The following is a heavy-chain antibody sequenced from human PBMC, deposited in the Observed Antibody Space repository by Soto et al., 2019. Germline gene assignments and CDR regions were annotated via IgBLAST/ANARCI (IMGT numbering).Heavy chain of an antibody. CDR1: GGTFNNNA. CDR2: TIPMFGTS. D-gene: IGHD6-6*01. CDR3: AVSMAARLHYYYFDY. J-gene: IGHJ4*02. Sequence: QVPLVQSGAEVKKPGSSVKVSCKASGGTFNNNAISWVRQAPGQGLEWMGGTIPMFGTSNYAPKLQGRVTINADESRSTAYMELTSLRSEDTAVYYCAVSMAARLHYYYFDYWSQGTLVTVSS. V-gene: IGHV1-69*01.